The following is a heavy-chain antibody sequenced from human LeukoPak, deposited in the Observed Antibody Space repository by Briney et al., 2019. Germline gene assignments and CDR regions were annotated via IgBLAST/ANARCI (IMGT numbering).Heavy chain of an antibody. CDR1: GGSISSSSYY. V-gene: IGHV4-39*07. D-gene: IGHD3-10*01. CDR2: IYYSGST. J-gene: IGHJ6*02. CDR3: ARTRVTMVRGARSDYYGMDV. Sequence: SETLSLTCTVSGGSISSSSYYWGWIRQPPGTGLEWIGSIYYSGSTYYNPSLKSRVTISVDTSKNQFSLKLSSVTAADTAVYYCARTRVTMVRGARSDYYGMDVWGQGTTVTVSS.